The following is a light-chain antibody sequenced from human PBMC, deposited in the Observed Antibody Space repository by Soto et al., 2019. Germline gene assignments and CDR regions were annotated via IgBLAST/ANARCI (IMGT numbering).Light chain of an antibody. V-gene: IGKV3-20*01. CDR1: QSVSDNY. J-gene: IGKJ5*01. CDR2: GAS. Sequence: EIVLTQSPGTLSLSPGERATLSCRASQSVSDNYLAWYQQKPGQAPRLVISGASSRTTGIPDRFSVSGSGTDFTLTIGRLEPEDFALYICQQYDGSPITFGQGTRLEIK. CDR3: QQYDGSPIT.